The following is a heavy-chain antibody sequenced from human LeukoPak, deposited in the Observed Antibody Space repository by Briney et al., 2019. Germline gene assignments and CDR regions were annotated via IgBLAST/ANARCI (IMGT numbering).Heavy chain of an antibody. J-gene: IGHJ4*02. D-gene: IGHD6-19*01. CDR3: ARVVTVASSYYFDC. CDR2: ISGSGGST. V-gene: IGHV3-23*01. Sequence: PGGSLRLSCAASGFTFSSYAMSWVRQAPGKGLEWVSVISGSGGSTSYADSVKGRFTISRDNSKNTLYLQMNSLRVEDTAVYYCARVVTVASSYYFDCWGQGTLVTVSS. CDR1: GFTFSSYA.